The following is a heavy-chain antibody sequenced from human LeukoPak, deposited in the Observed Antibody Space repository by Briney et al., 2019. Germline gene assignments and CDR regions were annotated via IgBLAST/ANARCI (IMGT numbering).Heavy chain of an antibody. Sequence: TAGESLKISCKGSGYSFTSYWIGWVRQMPGKGLEWMGIIYPGDSDARYSPCFQGQVTISADKSISTAYLQSSSLKASDTAMYYCARLPTKGSIDYWGQGTLVTVSS. CDR3: ARLPTKGSIDY. CDR2: IYPGDSDA. J-gene: IGHJ4*02. CDR1: GYSFTSYW. V-gene: IGHV5-51*01.